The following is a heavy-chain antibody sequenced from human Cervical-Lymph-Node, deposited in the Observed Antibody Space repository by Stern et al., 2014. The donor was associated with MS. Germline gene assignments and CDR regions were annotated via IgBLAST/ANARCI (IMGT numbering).Heavy chain of an antibody. CDR1: GYTFTSYD. Sequence: QVQLVESGAEVKKPGASVKVSCKASGYTFTSYDFNWVRQATGQGLEWMGWMNPKSGNRGYAQKCQGRVTMTRDTSINTAYMELSSLTSEDTAMYYCARDCSGRRCEGDGFDIWGQGTLVTVSS. CDR2: MNPKSGNR. V-gene: IGHV1-8*02. CDR3: ARDCSGRRCEGDGFDI. D-gene: IGHD2-15*01. J-gene: IGHJ3*02.